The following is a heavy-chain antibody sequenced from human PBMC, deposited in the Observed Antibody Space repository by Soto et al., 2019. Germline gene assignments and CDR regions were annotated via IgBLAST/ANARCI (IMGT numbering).Heavy chain of an antibody. D-gene: IGHD3-3*01. J-gene: IGHJ6*03. CDR1: GFTFSSYA. Sequence: GGSLRLSCAASGFTFSSYAMSWVRQAPGKGLEWVSAISGSGGSTYYADSVKGRFTISRDNSKNTLYLQMNSLRAEDTAVYYCAKEVDFWSGYPPSGGYMDVWGKGTTVTVSS. CDR3: AKEVDFWSGYPPSGGYMDV. CDR2: ISGSGGST. V-gene: IGHV3-23*01.